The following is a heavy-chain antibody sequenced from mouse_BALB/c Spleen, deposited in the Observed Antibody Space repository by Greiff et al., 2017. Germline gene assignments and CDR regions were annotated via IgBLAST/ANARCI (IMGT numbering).Heavy chain of an antibody. CDR3: AREYDGYSSWFAY. CDR1: GFTFSDYY. Sequence: EVQLVESGGGLVKPGGSLKLSCAASGFTFSDYYMYWVRQTPEKRLEWVATISDGGSYTYYPDSVKGRFTISRDNAKNNLYLQMSSLKSEDTAMYYCAREYDGYSSWFAYWGQGTLVTVSA. D-gene: IGHD2-3*01. V-gene: IGHV5-4*02. J-gene: IGHJ3*01. CDR2: ISDGGSYT.